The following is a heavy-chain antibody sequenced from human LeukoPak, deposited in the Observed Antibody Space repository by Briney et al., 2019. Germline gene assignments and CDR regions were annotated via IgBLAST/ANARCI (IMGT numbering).Heavy chain of an antibody. CDR2: SNHSGST. D-gene: IGHD3-10*01. V-gene: IGHV4-34*01. J-gene: IGHJ3*02. CDR1: GGSFSGYY. CDR3: ARSQARGGSGSYIPSPRGAFDI. Sequence: SETLSLTCAVYGGSFSGYYWSWIRQPPGKGLEWIGESNHSGSTNYNPSLKSRVTISVDTSKNQFSLKLSSVTAADTAVYYCARSQARGGSGSYIPSPRGAFDIWGQGTMVTVSS.